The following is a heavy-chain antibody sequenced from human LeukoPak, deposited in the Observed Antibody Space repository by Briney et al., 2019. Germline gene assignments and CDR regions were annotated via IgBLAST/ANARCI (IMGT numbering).Heavy chain of an antibody. CDR3: ARGGNWNDFDY. V-gene: IGHV3-21*01. J-gene: IGHJ4*02. CDR2: ISSSSSYI. D-gene: IGHD1-1*01. Sequence: GGSLRLSCAASGFTFSSYSLNWVRQAPGKGLEWVSSISSSSSYIYYADSVKGRFTISRDNAKNSLYLQMTGLRAEDTAVYTCARGGNWNDFDYWGQGTLVTVSS. CDR1: GFTFSSYS.